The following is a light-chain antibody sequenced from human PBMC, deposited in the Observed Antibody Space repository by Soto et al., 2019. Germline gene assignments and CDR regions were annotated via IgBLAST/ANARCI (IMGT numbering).Light chain of an antibody. J-gene: IGKJ1*01. CDR3: QRYDTYSWT. Sequence: IQMTQSPSTLSASVGDRVTITCRASQSISSWLAWYQQKPGKAPKLLIYAASGLASGVPSRFSGSVSGTEFTLTISSLQPDDFATYYCQRYDTYSWTFGQGTKV. CDR1: QSISSW. CDR2: AAS. V-gene: IGKV1-5*03.